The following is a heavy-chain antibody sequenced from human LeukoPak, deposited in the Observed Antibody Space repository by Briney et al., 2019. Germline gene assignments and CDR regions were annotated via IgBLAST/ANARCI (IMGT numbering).Heavy chain of an antibody. CDR2: IYYSGST. D-gene: IGHD3-22*01. V-gene: IGHV4-39*07. CDR3: ARVYYYDSRGGGWFDP. Sequence: SETLSLTCTVSGGSISSSSNYWYYWVWIRQPPGKGLEWIGSIYYSGSTYYNASLKSRVTISVDTSKNQLSLKLSSVTAADTAIYYCARVYYYDSRGGGWFDPWGQGTLVTVSS. CDR1: GGSISSSSNYWYY. J-gene: IGHJ5*02.